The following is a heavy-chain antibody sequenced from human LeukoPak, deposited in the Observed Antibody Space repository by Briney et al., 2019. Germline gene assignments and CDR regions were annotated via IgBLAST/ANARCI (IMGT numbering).Heavy chain of an antibody. V-gene: IGHV3-30*03. J-gene: IGHJ4*02. CDR1: GFTFSSYG. D-gene: IGHD4-23*01. Sequence: GGSLRLSCAASGFTFSSYGMHWVRQAPGKGLEWVAVISYDGSNKYYADSVKGRFTISRDNSKNTLYLQMNSLRAEDTAVYYCGRANGGNMWRGHYFDYWGQGTLVTVSS. CDR3: GRANGGNMWRGHYFDY. CDR2: ISYDGSNK.